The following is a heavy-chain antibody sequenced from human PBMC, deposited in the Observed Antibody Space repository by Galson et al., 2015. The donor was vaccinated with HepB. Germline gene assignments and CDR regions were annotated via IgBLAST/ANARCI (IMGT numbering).Heavy chain of an antibody. CDR1: GFIFSNYG. V-gene: IGHV3-23*01. CDR3: AKDLVVWQGNYYYGAFDI. CDR2: FSGSGGRT. D-gene: IGHD2-8*02. J-gene: IGHJ3*02. Sequence: SLRLSCAASGFIFSNYGMSWVRQAPGKGLEWVSAFSGSGGRTHYADSVKGRFTISRDNSKNTLYLQMNGLRAEDTAVYYCAKDLVVWQGNYYYGAFDIWGQGTMVTVSS.